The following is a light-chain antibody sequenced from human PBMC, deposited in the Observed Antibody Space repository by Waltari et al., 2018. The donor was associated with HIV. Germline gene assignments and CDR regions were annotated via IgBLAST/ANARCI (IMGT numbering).Light chain of an antibody. CDR3: CSYGGSSNWV. CDR1: RSDVGNYNL. Sequence: QSALTQPASVSGSPGQSITISCTGTRSDVGNYNLFSWYQQHPGKAPKLMIYEGIKRPSGVSNRISGSKSGNTASLTISGLQAEDEADYYCCSYGGSSNWVFGGGTKLTVL. V-gene: IGLV2-23*01. CDR2: EGI. J-gene: IGLJ3*02.